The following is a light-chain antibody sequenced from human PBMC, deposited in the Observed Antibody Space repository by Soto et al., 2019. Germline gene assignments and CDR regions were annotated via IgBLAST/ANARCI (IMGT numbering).Light chain of an antibody. V-gene: IGLV1-44*01. CDR3: AAWDDSLNGVV. CDR1: ASNIGSNT. CDR2: SNN. J-gene: IGLJ2*01. Sequence: QSALTQPPSASGTPGQRVTISCYGSASNIGSNTVNWYQQLPGTAPKLLIHSNNQRPSGVPDRFSGSKSGTSASLAISGLQSEDEADYYCAAWDDSLNGVVFGGGTKLTVL.